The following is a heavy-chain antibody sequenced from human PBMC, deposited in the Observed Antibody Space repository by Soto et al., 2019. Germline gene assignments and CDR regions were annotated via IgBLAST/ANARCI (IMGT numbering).Heavy chain of an antibody. Sequence: EVQLVETGGGLIQPGGSLRLSCAASGFTVSSDYMSWVRQAPGEGLVWVSVIYSGGSTYYADSVKGRFTISRDNSKNTLYLQMNSLRAEDTAVYYCARGSEFYYWGQGTLVTVSS. V-gene: IGHV3-53*02. CDR1: GFTVSSDY. CDR2: IYSGGST. D-gene: IGHD3-10*01. J-gene: IGHJ4*02. CDR3: ARGSEFYY.